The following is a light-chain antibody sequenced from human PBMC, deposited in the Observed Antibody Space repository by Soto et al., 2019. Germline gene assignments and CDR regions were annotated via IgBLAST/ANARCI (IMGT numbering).Light chain of an antibody. CDR3: AAWDESLNGKV. Sequence: QSVLTQPPSVSEAPRQMVTISCSGSSSNIGNNAVNWYQQLPGKAPKLLIYYDDLLPSGVSNRFSGSKSGTSASLAISGLQSEDEADYYCAAWDESLNGKVLGGGTKLTVL. CDR1: SSNIGNNA. CDR2: YDD. J-gene: IGLJ2*01. V-gene: IGLV1-36*01.